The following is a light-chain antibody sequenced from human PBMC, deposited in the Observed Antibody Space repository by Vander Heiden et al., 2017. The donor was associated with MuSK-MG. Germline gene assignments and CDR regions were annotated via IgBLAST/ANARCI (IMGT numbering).Light chain of an antibody. CDR2: AAS. CDR3: QQSYSTPLT. V-gene: IGKV1-39*01. CDR1: QSISGY. J-gene: IGKJ1*01. Sequence: DIQMTQSPSSLSASVGDRVTISCRASQSISGYLSWYQQKPGIAPKLLIYAASNLQSGVSSRFSGSGSGTYFTLTISSLQPEDFATYYCQQSYSTPLTFGQGTKVEIK.